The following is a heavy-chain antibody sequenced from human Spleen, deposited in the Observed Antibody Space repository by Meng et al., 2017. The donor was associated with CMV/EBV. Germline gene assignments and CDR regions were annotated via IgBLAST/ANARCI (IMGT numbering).Heavy chain of an antibody. CDR3: ARVGGVTPFDY. J-gene: IGHJ4*02. CDR1: GCSLSGYR. D-gene: IGHD3-16*01. Sequence: ASGCSLSGYRMSWVRQAPGEGLGWVSSIDGKPIYINYADSLEGRFTISRDNAKNSVYLQIRSLRAEDTAVYYCARVGGVTPFDYWGQGILVTVSS. V-gene: IGHV3-21*01. CDR2: IDGKPIYI.